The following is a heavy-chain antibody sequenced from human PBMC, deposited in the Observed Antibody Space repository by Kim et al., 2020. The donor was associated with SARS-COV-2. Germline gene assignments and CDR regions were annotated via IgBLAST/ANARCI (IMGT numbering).Heavy chain of an antibody. V-gene: IGHV1-69*01. Sequence: QKFQGRVTITADEFTSTAYMELSSLRSEDTAVYYCARKYCSGGSCYNFDYWGQGTLVTVSS. J-gene: IGHJ4*02. CDR3: ARKYCSGGSCYNFDY. D-gene: IGHD2-15*01.